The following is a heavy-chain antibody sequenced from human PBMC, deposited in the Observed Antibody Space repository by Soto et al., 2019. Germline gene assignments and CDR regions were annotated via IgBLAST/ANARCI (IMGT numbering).Heavy chain of an antibody. J-gene: IGHJ4*02. D-gene: IGHD3-22*01. V-gene: IGHV3-33*01. CDR2: IWYDGSNK. CDR1: GFTFSSYG. CDR3: ARWDYYDSSVLDY. Sequence: PGGSLRLSCAASGFTFSSYGMHWVRQAPGKGLEWVAVIWYDGSNKYYADSVKGRFTISRDNSKNTLYLQMNSLRAEDTAVYYCARWDYYDSSVLDYWGQGTLVTVSS.